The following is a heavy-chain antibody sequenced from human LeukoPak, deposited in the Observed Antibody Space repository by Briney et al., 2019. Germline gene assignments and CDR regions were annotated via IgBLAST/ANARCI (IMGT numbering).Heavy chain of an antibody. Sequence: PGGSLRLSCAASGFTFSTYSMNWVRQAPGKGLEWVSSISSSSSYIYYADSVKGRFTISRDNSKNTLYLQMNSLRAEDTAVYYCARGLSVADDAFDIWGQGTMVTVSS. CDR3: ARGLSVADDAFDI. CDR1: GFTFSTYS. CDR2: ISSSSSYI. D-gene: IGHD6-19*01. V-gene: IGHV3-21*04. J-gene: IGHJ3*02.